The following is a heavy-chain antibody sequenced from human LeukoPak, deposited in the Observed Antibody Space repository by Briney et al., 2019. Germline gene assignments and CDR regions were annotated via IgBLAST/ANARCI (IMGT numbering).Heavy chain of an antibody. D-gene: IGHD5-24*01. J-gene: IGHJ4*02. CDR3: ARVVVRDANNYKDY. Sequence: GGSLRLSCAASGFTLSTYGMHWVRQAPGKGLEWVAFIQYDGFNKYYADSVQGRFTISRDNSKNTLYLQMNSLRAEDTAVYYCARVVVRDANNYKDYWGQGTLVTVSS. V-gene: IGHV3-30*02. CDR1: GFTLSTYG. CDR2: IQYDGFNK.